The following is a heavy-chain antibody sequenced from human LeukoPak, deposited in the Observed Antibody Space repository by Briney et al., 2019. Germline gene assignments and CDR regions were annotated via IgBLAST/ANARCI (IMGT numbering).Heavy chain of an antibody. CDR3: AKDLLGWNGGVSDY. CDR1: GFTFSTYA. D-gene: IGHD3-16*01. Sequence: PGGSLRLSCSASGFTFSTYAMSWGRQAPGKGLECVSALTSGGGTYYAASVKGRFTISRDYSKNTLYLQMNSLRAEDTAVYYCAKDLLGWNGGVSDYWGQGTLVTVSS. J-gene: IGHJ4*02. V-gene: IGHV3-23*01. CDR2: LTSGGGT.